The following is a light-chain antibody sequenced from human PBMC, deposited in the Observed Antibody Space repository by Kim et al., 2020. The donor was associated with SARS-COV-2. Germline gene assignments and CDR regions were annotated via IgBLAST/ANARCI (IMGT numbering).Light chain of an antibody. V-gene: IGKV3-20*01. CDR3: QQYGSSPWT. CDR1: QSVSSFY. J-gene: IGKJ1*01. CDR2: GAS. Sequence: EIVLTQSPGTLSLSPGERATFSCRASQSVSSFYLAWYQQKPGQAPRLLIYGASIRATGIPDRFSGSGSGTDFTLTISRLEPEDFAVYYCQQYGSSPWTFGQRTKVDIK.